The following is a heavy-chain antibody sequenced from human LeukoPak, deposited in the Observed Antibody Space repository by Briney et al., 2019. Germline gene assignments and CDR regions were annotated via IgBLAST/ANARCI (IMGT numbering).Heavy chain of an antibody. V-gene: IGHV3-66*01. J-gene: IGHJ4*02. CDR1: GLTVGNKY. CDR3: ASPSGNYLGGLDF. CDR2: ILTGGNT. D-gene: IGHD3-10*02. Sequence: GGSLRLSCAASGLTVGNKYMSWVRQAPGKGLEWVSAILTGGNTYYADSVKGKFTISRDSSKNTLYLQMDSLRAEDTAVYYCASPSGNYLGGLDFWGRGTLSPSPQ.